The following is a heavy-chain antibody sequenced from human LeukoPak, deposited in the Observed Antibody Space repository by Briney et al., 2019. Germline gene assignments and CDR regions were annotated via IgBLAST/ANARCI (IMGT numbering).Heavy chain of an antibody. CDR2: ISYDGSNK. CDR1: GFTFSSYA. Sequence: GRSLRLSCAASGFTFSSYAIHWVRQAPGKGLEWVAVISYDGSNKYYADSVKGRFTISRDNSKNTLYLQMNSLRAEDTAVYYCARGDYDILTGYPIPLDYWGQGTLVTVSS. D-gene: IGHD3-9*01. V-gene: IGHV3-30*04. CDR3: ARGDYDILTGYPIPLDY. J-gene: IGHJ4*02.